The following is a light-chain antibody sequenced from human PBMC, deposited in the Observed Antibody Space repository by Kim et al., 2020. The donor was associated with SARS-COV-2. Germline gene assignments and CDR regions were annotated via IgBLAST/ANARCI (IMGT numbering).Light chain of an antibody. CDR1: QGRSNY. V-gene: IGKV1-27*01. CDR3: QEYNSAPWT. Sequence: ASAGDRVTITRRASQGRSNYLAWYQQKPGKVPKLLIYGASTLQSGVPSRFSGSGSGTDFTLTISSLQPEDVATYYCQEYNSAPWTFGQGTKVDIK. CDR2: GAS. J-gene: IGKJ1*01.